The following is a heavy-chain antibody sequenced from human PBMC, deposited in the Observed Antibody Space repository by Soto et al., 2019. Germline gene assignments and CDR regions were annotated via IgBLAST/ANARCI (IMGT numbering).Heavy chain of an antibody. CDR3: ARVAFGGVIGLFFDY. J-gene: IGHJ4*02. Sequence: SETLSLTCAVYGGSFSGYYWSWIRQPPGKGLEWIGEINHSGSTNYNPSLKSRVTISVDTSKNQFSLKLSSVTAADTAVYYCARVAFGGVIGLFFDYWGQGTLVTVSS. V-gene: IGHV4-34*01. D-gene: IGHD3-16*02. CDR1: GGSFSGYY. CDR2: INHSGST.